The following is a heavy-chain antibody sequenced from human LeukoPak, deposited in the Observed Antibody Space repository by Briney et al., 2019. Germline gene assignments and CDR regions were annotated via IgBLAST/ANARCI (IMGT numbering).Heavy chain of an antibody. V-gene: IGHV3-74*01. Sequence: GGSLRLSCAASGFTFSNYGMNWVRQAPGKGLVWVSRVTRDGSYANYADSVKGRFTFSRDNARNTLYLQMNSLRAEDTAVYYCARDGDGYNFDFWGQGALVTVSS. D-gene: IGHD5-24*01. CDR2: VTRDGSYA. J-gene: IGHJ4*02. CDR1: GFTFSNYG. CDR3: ARDGDGYNFDF.